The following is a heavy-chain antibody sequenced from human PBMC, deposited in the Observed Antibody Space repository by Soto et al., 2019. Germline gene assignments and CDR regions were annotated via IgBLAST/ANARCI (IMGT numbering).Heavy chain of an antibody. D-gene: IGHD1-26*01. J-gene: IGHJ5*02. CDR2: IYYSGST. CDR3: ARGHGGGSYSGNWFDP. V-gene: IGHV4-31*03. CDR1: GGSISSGGYY. Sequence: QVQLQESGPGLVKPSQTLSLTCTVSGGSISSGGYYWSWIRQHPGKGLEWIGYIYYSGSTYYNPSLKSRVTISVDTSKNQFSLKLSSVTAADTAVYYCARGHGGGSYSGNWFDPWGQGTLVTVFS.